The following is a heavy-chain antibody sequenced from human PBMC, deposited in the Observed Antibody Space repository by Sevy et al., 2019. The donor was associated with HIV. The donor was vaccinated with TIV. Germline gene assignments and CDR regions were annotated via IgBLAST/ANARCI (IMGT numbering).Heavy chain of an antibody. CDR2: FDPEDGET. CDR3: ATTKDYYDSSGSPFDY. Sequence: ASVKVSGKVSGYTLTQLSMHWVRQAPGKGLEWMGSFDPEDGETLYAQKFQGRVTMTEDTSTDIAYMELRSLRSEDTAVYYCATTKDYYDSSGSPFDYWGQGTLVTVSS. V-gene: IGHV1-24*01. D-gene: IGHD3-22*01. CDR1: GYTLTQLS. J-gene: IGHJ4*02.